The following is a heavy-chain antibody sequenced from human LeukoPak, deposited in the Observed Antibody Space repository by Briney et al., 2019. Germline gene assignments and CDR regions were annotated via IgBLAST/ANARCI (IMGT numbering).Heavy chain of an antibody. Sequence: SVKVSCKASGGTFSSYAISWVRQAPGQGLEWMGGIIPIFGTANYAQKFQGRVTITADKSTSTAYMELSSLRSEDMAVYYCARETYYYDSSGYYLFDYWGQGTLVTVSS. CDR3: ARETYYYDSSGYYLFDY. CDR2: IIPIFGTA. J-gene: IGHJ4*02. V-gene: IGHV1-69*06. D-gene: IGHD3-22*01. CDR1: GGTFSSYA.